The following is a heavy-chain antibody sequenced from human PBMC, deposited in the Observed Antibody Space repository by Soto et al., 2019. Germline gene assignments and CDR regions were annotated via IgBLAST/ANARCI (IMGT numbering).Heavy chain of an antibody. CDR2: INAGNGDT. J-gene: IGHJ5*02. CDR3: ARGTLRNWFDP. Sequence: ASVKVSCKASGYTFTSYAMHWVRQAPGQRLEWMGWINAGNGDTKYSQKFQGRVTITKXTXXSXXXMXLXXLRXEDTAVYYCARGTLRNWFDPGGEGPLFTVPS. CDR1: GYTFTSYA. D-gene: IGHD3-3*01. V-gene: IGHV1-3*01.